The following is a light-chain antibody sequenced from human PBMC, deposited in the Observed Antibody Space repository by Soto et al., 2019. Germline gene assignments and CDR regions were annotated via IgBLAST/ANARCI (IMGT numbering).Light chain of an antibody. V-gene: IGKV1-5*01. CDR2: DVS. J-gene: IGKJ2*01. Sequence: DIQMTQSPSTLSASVGDRVTISCRANQSISRWLAWYQQKPGKAPQLLMFDVSRRETGIPSRFSGSGSGTEFTLTISGLQPHDFATYYCQQYNSFFYSFGQGTRL. CDR3: QQYNSFFYS. CDR1: QSISRW.